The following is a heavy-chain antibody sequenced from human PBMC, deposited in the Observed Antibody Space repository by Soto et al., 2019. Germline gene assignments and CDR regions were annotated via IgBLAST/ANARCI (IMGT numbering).Heavy chain of an antibody. D-gene: IGHD4-17*01. J-gene: IGHJ4*02. Sequence: QVQLQESGPGLVKPSETLSLTCTVSGGSISSYYWSWIRQPPGKGLEWIGYIYYSGTTNYNPALTSRVNISVDTSKNQLSLKLSSVTAADTAVYYCARRYGDSFAYWGQGTLVTVSS. CDR1: GGSISSYY. CDR2: IYYSGTT. V-gene: IGHV4-59*08. CDR3: ARRYGDSFAY.